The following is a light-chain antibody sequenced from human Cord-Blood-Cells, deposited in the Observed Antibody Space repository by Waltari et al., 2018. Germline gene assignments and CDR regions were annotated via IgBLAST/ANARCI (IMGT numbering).Light chain of an antibody. V-gene: IGLV2-11*01. CDR3: CSCAGSYPYV. Sequence: QSALTQPRSVSGSRGQSVTISCTGTSSDVVGYEDGSWDPQHPGKAPKIMIYDVSQRPSGDPVRFSGSKSGLTAAQTCSGLQAEYEAEYYCCSCAGSYPYVGETGTKVTVL. J-gene: IGLJ1*01. CDR2: DVS. CDR1: SSDVVGYED.